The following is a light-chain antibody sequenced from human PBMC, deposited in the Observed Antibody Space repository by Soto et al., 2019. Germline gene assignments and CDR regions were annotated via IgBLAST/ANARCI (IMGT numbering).Light chain of an antibody. CDR1: ESVSSN. J-gene: IGKJ1*01. V-gene: IGKV3D-15*01. CDR3: QQYNNWPWT. CDR2: GAS. Sequence: EVVMTQSPATLSVSPGERATLSCRASESVSSNLAWYQQRPGQAPRLVIYGASNRATGIPDRFSGSGSGTDFTLTISSLQSEDFAVYYCQQYNNWPWTFGQGTKVDIK.